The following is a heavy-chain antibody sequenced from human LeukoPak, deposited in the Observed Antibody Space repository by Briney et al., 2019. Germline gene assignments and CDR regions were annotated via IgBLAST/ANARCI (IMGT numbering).Heavy chain of an antibody. V-gene: IGHV3-48*01. Sequence: GGSLRLSCAASGFTFSSYEMNWVRQAPGKGLEWVSYISSSSSTIYYADSVKGRFTISRDNAKNSLYLQMNSLRAEDTAVYYCARVDILTGYFFDYWGQGTLVTVSS. CDR3: ARVDILTGYFFDY. D-gene: IGHD3-9*01. J-gene: IGHJ4*02. CDR2: ISSSSSTI. CDR1: GFTFSSYE.